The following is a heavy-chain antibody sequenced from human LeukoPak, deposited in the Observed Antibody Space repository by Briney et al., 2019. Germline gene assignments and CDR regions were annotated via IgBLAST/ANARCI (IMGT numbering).Heavy chain of an antibody. J-gene: IGHJ4*02. Sequence: ASVKVSCKASGYTFTGYYMHWVRQAPGQGLEWMGWINPNSGGTNYAQKFQGRVTMTRDTSISTAYMELSRLRSDDTAVYYCASTKVETRTLLEVFDYWGQGTLVTVSS. CDR2: INPNSGGT. CDR1: GYTFTGYY. D-gene: IGHD1-7*01. CDR3: ASTKVETRTLLEVFDY. V-gene: IGHV1-2*02.